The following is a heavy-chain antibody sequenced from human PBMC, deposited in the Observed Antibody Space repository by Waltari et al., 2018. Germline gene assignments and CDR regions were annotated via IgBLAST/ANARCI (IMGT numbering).Heavy chain of an antibody. J-gene: IGHJ4*02. V-gene: IGHV3-74*01. CDR3: ARHLHY. CDR1: GSFFRHYW. Sequence: EEQLVESGGGLVQPGGSLRLSCVASGSFFRHYWMHWVRQVPGKGLVWVSRISEDGSVANYADSVQGRFTVSRDNARNTLYLQMDSLRVEDTAVYDCARHLHYWGQGTLVTVSS. CDR2: ISEDGSVA.